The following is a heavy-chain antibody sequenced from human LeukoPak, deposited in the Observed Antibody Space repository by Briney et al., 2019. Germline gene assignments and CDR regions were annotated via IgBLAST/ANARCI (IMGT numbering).Heavy chain of an antibody. J-gene: IGHJ4*02. CDR2: IKQDGSEK. V-gene: IGHV3-7*01. CDR1: GFTVSSNY. Sequence: PGGSLRLSCAASGFTVSSNYMSWVRQAPGKGLEWVANIKQDGSEKYYVDSVKGRFTISRDNAKNSLYLQMNSLRAEDTAVYYCARHQWELLIHYWGQGTLVTVSS. CDR3: ARHQWELLIHY. D-gene: IGHD1-26*01.